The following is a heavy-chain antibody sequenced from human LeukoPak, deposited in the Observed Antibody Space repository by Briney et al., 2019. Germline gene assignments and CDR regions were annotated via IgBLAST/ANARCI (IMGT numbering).Heavy chain of an antibody. J-gene: IGHJ6*03. CDR3: ARGGPRGRSYYYMDV. CDR1: SGSINSDY. D-gene: IGHD2-15*01. Sequence: SETLSLTCTVSSGSINSDYWSWIRQPAGKGLEWIGRIYINGSTNYNPSLKSRVTMSVDTSKNQISLKVSSVTAADTAVYYCARGGPRGRSYYYMDVWGKGTTVTVSS. CDR2: IYINGST. V-gene: IGHV4-4*07.